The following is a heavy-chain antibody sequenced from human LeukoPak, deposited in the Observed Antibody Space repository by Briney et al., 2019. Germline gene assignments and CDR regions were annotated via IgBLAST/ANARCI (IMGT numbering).Heavy chain of an antibody. D-gene: IGHD1-26*01. Sequence: GGSLRLSCAASGFTFSSYAMSWVRQAPGKGLEWVSAIRGSGGSTHYADSVKGRFTLSRDNSKNTLSLQMNSLRAEDTAVYYCAKGKDSGSYRYYYGMDVWGQGTTVTVSS. CDR3: AKGKDSGSYRYYYGMDV. CDR2: IRGSGGST. CDR1: GFTFSSYA. J-gene: IGHJ6*02. V-gene: IGHV3-23*01.